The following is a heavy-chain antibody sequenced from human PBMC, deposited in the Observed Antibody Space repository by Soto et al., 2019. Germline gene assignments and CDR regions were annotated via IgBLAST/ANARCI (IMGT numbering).Heavy chain of an antibody. V-gene: IGHV4-4*08. D-gene: IGHD2-2*01. CDR1: AGSVCSYY. J-gene: IGHJ4*02. CDR2: IYSSGNT. CDR3: AREIVVARGASYFDY. Sequence: PSETLSLTCTVSAGSVCSYYWGWIRQHPGKEPEWIGYIYSSGNTKYNPSLESRFTISRDNAKNSLYLQMNSLRAEDTAVYYCAREIVVARGASYFDYWGPGTLVTVSS.